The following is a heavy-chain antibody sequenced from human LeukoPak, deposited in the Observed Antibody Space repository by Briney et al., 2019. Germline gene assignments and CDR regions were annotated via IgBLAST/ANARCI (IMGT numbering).Heavy chain of an antibody. CDR2: IFHSGST. D-gene: IGHD5-24*01. J-gene: IGHJ5*02. Sequence: SETLSLTCSVSGYSISSGFYWGWIRQPPGKGLEWIGSIFHSGSTYYNPSLKSRVTISVDTSKNQFSLKLSSVTAADTAVYYCARRQRWLQFGWFDPWGQGTLVTVSS. V-gene: IGHV4-38-2*02. CDR3: ARRQRWLQFGWFDP. CDR1: GYSISSGFY.